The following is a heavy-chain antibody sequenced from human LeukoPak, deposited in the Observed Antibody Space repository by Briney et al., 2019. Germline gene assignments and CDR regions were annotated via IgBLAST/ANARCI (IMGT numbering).Heavy chain of an antibody. V-gene: IGHV3-53*01. CDR2: IYSGAST. CDR3: ARQDYYDSSGPLWYFDY. Sequence: GGSLRLSCAASGFTVSSNYMSWVRQAPGKGLEWVSVIYSGASTYYADSVKGRFTISRDNSKNTLYLQMNSLRAEDTAVYYCARQDYYDSSGPLWYFDYWGQGTLVTVSS. D-gene: IGHD3-22*01. CDR1: GFTVSSNY. J-gene: IGHJ4*02.